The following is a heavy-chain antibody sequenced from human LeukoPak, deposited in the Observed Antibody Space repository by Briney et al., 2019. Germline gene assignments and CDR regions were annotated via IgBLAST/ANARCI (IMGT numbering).Heavy chain of an antibody. CDR2: IYYSGST. CDR3: ARLRGQQLAPDYYYYYGMDV. CDR1: GGSISSYY. Sequence: PSETLSLTCTVSGGSISSYYWSWIRQPPGKGLEWIGYIYYSGSTNYNPSLKSRVTISVDTSKNQFSPKLSSVTAADTAVYYCARLRGQQLAPDYYYYYGMDVWGKGTTVTVSS. V-gene: IGHV4-59*01. D-gene: IGHD6-13*01. J-gene: IGHJ6*04.